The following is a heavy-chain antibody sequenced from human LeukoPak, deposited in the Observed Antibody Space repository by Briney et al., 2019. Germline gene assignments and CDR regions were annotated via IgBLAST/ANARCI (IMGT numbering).Heavy chain of an antibody. J-gene: IGHJ3*02. V-gene: IGHV1-2*02. CDR3: ARALFPTYYDFWSGSDAFDI. CDR1: GYTFTGYY. D-gene: IGHD3-3*01. Sequence: GASVKVSCTASGYTFTGYYMHWVRQAPGQGLEWMGWINPNSGGTNYAQKFQGRVTMARDTSISTAYMELSRLRSDDTAVYYCARALFPTYYDFWSGSDAFDIWGQGTMVTVSS. CDR2: INPNSGGT.